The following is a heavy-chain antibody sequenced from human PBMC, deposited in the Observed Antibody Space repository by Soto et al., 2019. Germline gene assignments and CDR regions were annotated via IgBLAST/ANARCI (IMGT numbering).Heavy chain of an antibody. V-gene: IGHV4-30-2*01. CDR1: SGSISSGGYS. Sequence: QLPLQESGSGLVKPSQTLSLTCAVSSGSISSGGYSWSWIRQPPGKGLEWIGYIYHSGSTYYNPSLKSRVTISVDRSKNQFSLKLSSVTAADTAVYYCARVPDRWGQGTLVTVSS. CDR3: ARVPDR. D-gene: IGHD2-2*01. CDR2: IYHSGST. J-gene: IGHJ5*02.